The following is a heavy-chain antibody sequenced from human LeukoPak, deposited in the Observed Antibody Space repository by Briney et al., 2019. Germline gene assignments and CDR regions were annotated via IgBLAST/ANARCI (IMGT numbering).Heavy chain of an antibody. V-gene: IGHV1-24*01. CDR2: FDPEDGET. J-gene: IGHJ4*02. D-gene: IGHD3-10*01. Sequence: GASVKVSCKVSGYTLTELSMNWVRQAPGKGLEWMGGFDPEDGETIYAQNFQGRVTMTEDTSTDTAYMELSSLRSEDTAVYYCARGILWFGELGQDYWGQGTLVTVSS. CDR3: ARGILWFGELGQDY. CDR1: GYTLTELS.